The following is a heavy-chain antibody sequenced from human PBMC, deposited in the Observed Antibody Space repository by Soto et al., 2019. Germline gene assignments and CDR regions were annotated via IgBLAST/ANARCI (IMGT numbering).Heavy chain of an antibody. J-gene: IGHJ4*02. Sequence: EVQLLESGGGLVQPGGSLRLSCAASGFTFNEYAMSWVRQAPGKGLEWVSAISGSGGSTYYAESVKGRFTISRDNSRNTLYLQMNSLRAEDTAVYYCAKDRGAWLQPSYFDYWGQGTLVTVSS. CDR3: AKDRGAWLQPSYFDY. D-gene: IGHD5-12*01. CDR2: ISGSGGST. V-gene: IGHV3-23*01. CDR1: GFTFNEYA.